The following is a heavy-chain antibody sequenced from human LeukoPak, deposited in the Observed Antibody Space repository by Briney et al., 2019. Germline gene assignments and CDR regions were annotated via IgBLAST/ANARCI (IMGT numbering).Heavy chain of an antibody. Sequence: SETLSLTCTVSGGSISSYYWSWIRQPPGKGLEWIGYIYYSGSTNYNPSLKSRVTISVDTSKNQFSLKLSSVTAADTAVYYCAREVGPAVPPYYYYMDVWGKGTTVTVSS. CDR1: GGSISSYY. J-gene: IGHJ6*03. CDR2: IYYSGST. CDR3: AREVGPAVPPYYYYMDV. D-gene: IGHD2-2*01. V-gene: IGHV4-59*01.